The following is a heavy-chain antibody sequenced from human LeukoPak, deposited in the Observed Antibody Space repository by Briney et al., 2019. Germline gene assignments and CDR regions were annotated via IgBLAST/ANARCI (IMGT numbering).Heavy chain of an antibody. CDR3: ARLTH. Sequence: PSETLSLTCTVSGVSISSSSYYWSWIRQPPGKGLEWIGEINHSGSTNYNPSLKSRVTISVDTSKNQFSLKLSSVTAADTAVYYCARLTHWGQGTLVTVSS. J-gene: IGHJ4*02. CDR2: INHSGST. CDR1: GVSISSSSYY. V-gene: IGHV4-39*07.